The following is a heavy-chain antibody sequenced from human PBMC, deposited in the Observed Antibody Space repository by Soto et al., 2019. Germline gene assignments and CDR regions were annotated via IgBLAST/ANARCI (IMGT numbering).Heavy chain of an antibody. CDR2: IYYSGST. CDR3: ARDRTPEGWLWFDP. D-gene: IGHD2-15*01. J-gene: IGHJ5*02. Sequence: IRQPPGKGLEWIGYIYYSGSTNYNPSLKSRVTISVDTSKNQFSLKLSSVTAADTAVYYCARDRTPEGWLWFDPWGQGTLVTVSS. V-gene: IGHV4-59*01.